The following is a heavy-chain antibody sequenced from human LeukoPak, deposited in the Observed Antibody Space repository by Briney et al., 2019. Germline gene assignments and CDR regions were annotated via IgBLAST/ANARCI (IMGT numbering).Heavy chain of an antibody. V-gene: IGHV3-21*01. CDR3: ARFALNYYGSGSYFDY. CDR1: GFTFSSYS. CDR2: ISSSSSYI. Sequence: GGSLRLSCAASGFTFSSYSMNRVRQAPGKGLEWVSSISSSSSYIYYADSVKGRFTISRDNAKNSLYLQMNSLRAEDTAVYYCARFALNYYGSGSYFDYWGQGTLVTVSS. J-gene: IGHJ4*02. D-gene: IGHD3-10*01.